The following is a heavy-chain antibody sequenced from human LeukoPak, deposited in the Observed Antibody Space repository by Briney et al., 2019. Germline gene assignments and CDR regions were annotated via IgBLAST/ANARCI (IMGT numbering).Heavy chain of an antibody. V-gene: IGHV1-24*01. J-gene: IGHJ5*02. D-gene: IGHD3-22*01. CDR3: ATPQPSHDSSGYRWFDP. CDR1: GYTLTELS. CDR2: FDPEDGET. Sequence: GASVKVSCKVSGYTLTELSMHWVRQAPGKGLEWMGGFDPEDGETIYAQKFQGRVTMTEDTSTVTAYMELSSLRSEDTAVYYCATPQPSHDSSGYRWFDPWGQGTLVTVSS.